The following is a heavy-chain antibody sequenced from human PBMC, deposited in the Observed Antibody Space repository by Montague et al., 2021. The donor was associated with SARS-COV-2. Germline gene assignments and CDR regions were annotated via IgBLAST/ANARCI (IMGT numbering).Heavy chain of an antibody. CDR1: GGSFSSGDSY. J-gene: IGHJ4*02. CDR2: LHDAGSA. D-gene: IGHD6-13*01. CDR3: VATYNGNWYYFDY. Sequence: SETLSLTCSVSGGSFSSGDSYWGWLRQAPGKGLEWIGDLHDAGSAYYNPSLRSRVTISADTSKNQFSLKLNSVTAADTAVYYRVATYNGNWYYFDYWGQGTLVTVSS. V-gene: IGHV4-39*01.